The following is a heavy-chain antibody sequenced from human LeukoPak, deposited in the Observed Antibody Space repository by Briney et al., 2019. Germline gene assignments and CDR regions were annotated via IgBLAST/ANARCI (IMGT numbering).Heavy chain of an antibody. CDR3: ARGVPPQPTNWFDP. CDR1: GGSISSGDYY. V-gene: IGHV4-30-4*08. Sequence: PSETLSLTCTVSGGSISSGDYYWSWIRQPPGKGLDWIGYIYYSGSTYYNPSLKSRVTISVDTSKNQFSLKLSSVTAADTAVYYCARGVPPQPTNWFDPWGQGTLVTVSS. J-gene: IGHJ5*02. CDR2: IYYSGST. D-gene: IGHD5-18*01.